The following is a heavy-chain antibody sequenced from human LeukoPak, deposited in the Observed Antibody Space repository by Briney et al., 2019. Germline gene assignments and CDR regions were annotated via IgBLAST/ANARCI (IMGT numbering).Heavy chain of an antibody. CDR1: GYTFTSYG. V-gene: IGHV1-18*01. D-gene: IGHD3-22*01. J-gene: IGHJ4*02. CDR2: ISAYNGNT. Sequence: ASVKVSCKASGYTFTSYGISWVRQAPGQGLEWMGWISAYNGNTNYAQKLQGRVTITADESTSTAYMELSSLRSEDTAVYYCANRHSSGYYSPFDYWGQGTLVTVSS. CDR3: ANRHSSGYYSPFDY.